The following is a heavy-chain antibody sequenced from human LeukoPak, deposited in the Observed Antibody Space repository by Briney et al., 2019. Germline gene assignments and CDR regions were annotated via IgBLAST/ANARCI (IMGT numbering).Heavy chain of an antibody. J-gene: IGHJ4*02. CDR1: GYTLTELF. D-gene: IGHD6-13*01. V-gene: IGHV1-24*01. Sequence: ASVKVSCKVSGYTLTELFMHWVRQAPGKGLEWMGGFDPEDGETIYAQKFQGRVTMTEDTSTDTAYMELSSLRSEDTAVYYCATDVIDGGPFRVVSSSWTTIDYWGQGTLVTVSS. CDR3: ATDVIDGGPFRVVSSSWTTIDY. CDR2: FDPEDGET.